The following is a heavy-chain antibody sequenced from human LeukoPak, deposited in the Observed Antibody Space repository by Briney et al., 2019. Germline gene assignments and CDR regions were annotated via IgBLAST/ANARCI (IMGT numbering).Heavy chain of an antibody. CDR3: ARDSACSQLDV. D-gene: IGHD3-10*02. J-gene: IGHJ6*04. Sequence: SETLSLTCAVYGGSFSGYYWSWIRQPPGKGLEWIGYIYYSGSTNYNPSLKSRVTISVDTSKNQFSLKLSSVTAADTAVYYCARDSACSQLDVWGKGTTVTVSS. CDR1: GGSFSGYY. CDR2: IYYSGST. V-gene: IGHV4-59*01.